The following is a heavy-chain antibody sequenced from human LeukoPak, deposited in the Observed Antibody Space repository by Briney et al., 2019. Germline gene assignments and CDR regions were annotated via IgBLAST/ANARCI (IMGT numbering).Heavy chain of an antibody. D-gene: IGHD6-13*01. CDR2: IYYSGST. CDR1: GGSISSSSYY. V-gene: IGHV4-39*01. CDR3: ARHAAIAAAGHFDY. J-gene: IGHJ4*02. Sequence: PSETLSLTCTVSGGSISSSSYYWGWIRQPPGKGLEWIGSIYYSGSTYYNPSLKSRVTISVDTSKNQFSLKLSSVTAADTAVYYCARHAAIAAAGHFDYWGQGTLVTVSS.